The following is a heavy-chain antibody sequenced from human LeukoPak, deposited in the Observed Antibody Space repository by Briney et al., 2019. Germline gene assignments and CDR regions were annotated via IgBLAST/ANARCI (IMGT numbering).Heavy chain of an antibody. V-gene: IGHV4-38-2*02. CDR2: IHHTGST. D-gene: IGHD3-16*01. CDR1: GTSVRSGYY. Sequence: KPSETLSLTCTVSGTSVRSGYYWGWIRQPPGKGLEWIGNIHHTGSTSYSPSLKSRVTISEDTSKNQLSLKLTSVTAADTAVYYCARISRWGPYWGQGILVTVSS. J-gene: IGHJ4*02. CDR3: ARISRWGPY.